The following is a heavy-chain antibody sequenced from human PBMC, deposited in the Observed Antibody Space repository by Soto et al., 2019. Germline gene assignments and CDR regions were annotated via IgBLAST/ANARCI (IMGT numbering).Heavy chain of an antibody. J-gene: IGHJ6*02. CDR3: ARVSAVAGTFYYYGMDV. CDR2: ISSSSSYI. Sequence: GGSLRLSCAASGFTFSSYSMNWVRQAPGKGLEWVSSISSSSSYIYYADSVKGRFTISRDNAKNSLYLQMNSLRAEDTAVYYCARVSAVAGTFYYYGMDVWGQGTTVTVSS. D-gene: IGHD6-19*01. V-gene: IGHV3-21*01. CDR1: GFTFSSYS.